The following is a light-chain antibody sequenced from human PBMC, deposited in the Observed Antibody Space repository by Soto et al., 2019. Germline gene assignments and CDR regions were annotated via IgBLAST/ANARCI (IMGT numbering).Light chain of an antibody. CDR2: DAS. J-gene: IGKJ5*01. V-gene: IGKV1-33*01. Sequence: DRQMTQSPSSLSAAVGGRVTITCQSSQNINNYLNWYQQKPGRAPKLLIYDASNLEAGVPSRFSGSGYGTDFTFTISRLQPEDIATYYCQQYENLPTFGRGTRMEIK. CDR3: QQYENLPT. CDR1: QNINNY.